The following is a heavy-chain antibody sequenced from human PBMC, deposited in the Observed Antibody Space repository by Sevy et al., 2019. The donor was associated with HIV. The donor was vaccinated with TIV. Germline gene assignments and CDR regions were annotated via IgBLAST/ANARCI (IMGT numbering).Heavy chain of an antibody. J-gene: IGHJ4*02. D-gene: IGHD5-18*01. CDR2: MRSKAFAGTT. CDR3: IRSRLLGYTAMVPDY. Sequence: GGSLRLSCTTSGFTLGDYAMSWVRQAPGKGLEWVGFMRSKAFAGTTEYAASVKGRFTISTDDSKASAHLQMNSLRTEDTGVYYCIRSRLLGYTAMVPDYWGQGTLVTASS. V-gene: IGHV3-49*04. CDR1: GFTLGDYA.